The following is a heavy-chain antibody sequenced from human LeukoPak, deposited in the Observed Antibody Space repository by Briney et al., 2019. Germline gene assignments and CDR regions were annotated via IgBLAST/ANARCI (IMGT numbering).Heavy chain of an antibody. V-gene: IGHV3-20*04. CDR2: INWNGGST. CDR3: AKHSISWYYFDY. Sequence: GGSLRLSCAASGFTFDDYGMSWVRQAPGKGLEWVSGINWNGGSTGYADSVKGRFTISRDNAKNSLYLQMNSLRAEDTAVYYCAKHSISWYYFDYWGQGTLVTVSS. CDR1: GFTFDDYG. J-gene: IGHJ4*02. D-gene: IGHD6-13*01.